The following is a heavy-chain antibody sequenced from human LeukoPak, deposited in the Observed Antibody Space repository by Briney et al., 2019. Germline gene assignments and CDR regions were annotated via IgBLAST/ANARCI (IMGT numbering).Heavy chain of an antibody. CDR3: ARGGTMVRGVITKYYFDY. J-gene: IGHJ4*02. CDR1: GYTFTSYY. CDR2: INPSGGST. V-gene: IGHV1-46*01. Sequence: ASVKVSCTASGYTFTSYYMHWVRQAPGQGLEWMGIINPSGGSTSYAQKFQGRVTMTRDTSTSTVYMELSSLRSEDTAVYYCARGGTMVRGVITKYYFDYWGQGTLVTVSS. D-gene: IGHD3-10*01.